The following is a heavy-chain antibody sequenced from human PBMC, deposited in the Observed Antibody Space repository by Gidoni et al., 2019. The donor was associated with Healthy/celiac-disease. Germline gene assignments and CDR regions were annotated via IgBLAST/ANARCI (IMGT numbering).Heavy chain of an antibody. CDR3: ARESSGSYTTFDY. J-gene: IGHJ4*02. Sequence: QVQLVQSGAEVKKPGSSVKIYCKASGGTFSSDTISWVRQAPGQGREWMGRITTILGIANYAQKFQGRVTITADKSTSTAYMELSSLRSEDTAVYYCARESSGSYTTFDYWGQGTLVTVSS. D-gene: IGHD1-26*01. V-gene: IGHV1-69*08. CDR2: ITTILGIA. CDR1: GGTFSSDT.